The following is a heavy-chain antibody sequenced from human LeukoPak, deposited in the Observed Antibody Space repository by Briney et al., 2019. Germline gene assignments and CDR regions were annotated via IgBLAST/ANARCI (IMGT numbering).Heavy chain of an antibody. J-gene: IGHJ6*02. Sequence: PSETLSLTCTVSGGSISSGGYYWSWIRQHPGKGLEWIGYIYYSGSTYYNPSLKSRVTMSVDTSKNQSSLKLSSVTAADTAVYYCARNILGVDSYGMDVWGQGTTVTVSS. V-gene: IGHV4-31*03. CDR3: ARNILGVDSYGMDV. CDR1: GGSISSGGYY. CDR2: IYYSGST. D-gene: IGHD3-16*01.